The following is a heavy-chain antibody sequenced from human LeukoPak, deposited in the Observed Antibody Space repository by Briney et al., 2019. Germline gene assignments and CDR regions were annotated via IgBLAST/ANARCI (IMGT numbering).Heavy chain of an antibody. D-gene: IGHD3-3*01. V-gene: IGHV3-21*01. CDR2: ISSSSSYI. CDR3: ARGELRFLEWLGDAFDI. J-gene: IGHJ3*02. CDR1: GFTFSSYS. Sequence: GGSLRLSCAASGFTFSSYSMNWVRQAPGKGLDWVSSISSSSSYIYYADSVKGRFTISRDNAKNSLYLQMNSLRAEDTAVYYCARGELRFLEWLGDAFDIWGQGTMVTVSS.